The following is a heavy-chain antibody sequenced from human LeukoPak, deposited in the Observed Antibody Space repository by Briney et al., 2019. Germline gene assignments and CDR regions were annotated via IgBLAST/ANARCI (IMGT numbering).Heavy chain of an antibody. J-gene: IGHJ4*02. Sequence: GGSLRLSCRTSGFAFGSYSMGWVRQAPGKGLEYLAHIKEDGSEIFYVDSVKGRFTISRDNAKNSLFLQMNSLGAEDTAIYYCARTYTCARCWGQGALVTVSS. CDR2: IKEDGSEI. D-gene: IGHD4/OR15-4a*01. V-gene: IGHV3-7*01. CDR1: GFAFGSYS. CDR3: ARTYTCARC.